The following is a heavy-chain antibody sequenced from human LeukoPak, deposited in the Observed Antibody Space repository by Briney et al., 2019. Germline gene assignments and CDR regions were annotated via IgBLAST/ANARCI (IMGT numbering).Heavy chain of an antibody. CDR1: GGSISSGGYS. CDR2: IYHSGST. CDR3: ARGPTYYYDSSGYDY. Sequence: PSQTLSLTCAVSGGSISSGGYSWSWIRQPPGKGLEWIGYIYHSGSTYYKPPLNSRVTISVDRSKNQFSLKLSSVTAADTAVYYCARGPTYYYDSSGYDYWGQGTLVTVSS. J-gene: IGHJ4*02. D-gene: IGHD3-22*01. V-gene: IGHV4-30-2*01.